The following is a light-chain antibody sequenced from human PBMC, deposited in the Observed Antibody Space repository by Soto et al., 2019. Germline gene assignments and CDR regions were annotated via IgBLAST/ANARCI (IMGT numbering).Light chain of an antibody. CDR1: QSVSSN. J-gene: IGKJ2*01. CDR3: QQYNNWPYS. CDR2: GAS. V-gene: IGKV3-15*01. Sequence: EIVMTQSPATLSVSPGERATLSCRASQSVSSNLAWYQQKPGQAHRLLIYGASTRATGIPARFSGSGSGTEFTLTISSLQSEDFAVYYCQQYNNWPYSFGQGTKLDIK.